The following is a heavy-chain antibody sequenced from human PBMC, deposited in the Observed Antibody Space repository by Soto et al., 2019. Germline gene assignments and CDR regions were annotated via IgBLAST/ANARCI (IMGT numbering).Heavy chain of an antibody. J-gene: IGHJ5*02. CDR1: GGTFSSYT. CDR2: IIPILGIA. V-gene: IGHV1-69*08. CDR3: ARDCSDTATDRSGFDP. D-gene: IGHD5-18*01. Sequence: QVQLVQSGAEVKKPGSSVKVSCKASGGTFSSYTISWVRQAPGQGLEWMGRIIPILGIANYAQKFQGRVTITADKSTSTAYMELSSLRSEDTAVYYCARDCSDTATDRSGFDPWGQGTLVTVSS.